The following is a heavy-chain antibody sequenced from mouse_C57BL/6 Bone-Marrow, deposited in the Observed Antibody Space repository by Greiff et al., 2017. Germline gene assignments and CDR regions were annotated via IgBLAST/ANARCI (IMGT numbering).Heavy chain of an antibody. CDR1: GYTFTNYW. D-gene: IGHD1-1*02. CDR3: ATCGSPAWFAY. Sequence: VKLQESGAELVRPGTSVKMSCKASGYTFTNYWIGWAQQRPGHGLEWIGDIYPGGGYTNYNEKFKGKVTLTADKPSSTDYMQFSSLTSEETAIDYCATCGSPAWFAYWGEGTRVTVSA. V-gene: IGHV1-63*01. CDR2: IYPGGGYT. J-gene: IGHJ3*01.